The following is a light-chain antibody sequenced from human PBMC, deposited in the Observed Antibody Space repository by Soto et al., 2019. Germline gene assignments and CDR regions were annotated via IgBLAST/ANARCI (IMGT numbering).Light chain of an antibody. CDR2: DAS. V-gene: IGKV1-5*01. CDR1: QSINSW. J-gene: IGKJ1*01. Sequence: DIQMTQSPSTLSASVGDRVTITCRASQSINSWVAWFQQKPGKAPKVLIYDASTLESGVPSRFSGSGSGTEFTLTIDSLQPDDVATYYCQRYNDFSQTFGQGTKVEI. CDR3: QRYNDFSQT.